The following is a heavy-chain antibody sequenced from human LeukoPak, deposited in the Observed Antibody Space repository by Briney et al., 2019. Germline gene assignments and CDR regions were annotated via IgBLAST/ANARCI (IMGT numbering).Heavy chain of an antibody. CDR1: GFTFSSFS. CDR3: ETYRSGDFDY. J-gene: IGHJ4*02. D-gene: IGHD2-2*02. CDR2: ISSSSSYI. V-gene: IGHV3-21*04. Sequence: GGSLRLYCAASGFTFSSFSMNWVRQAPGKGLEWVSSISSSSSYIFYADSVKGRFTISRDNAKNTLYLQMNSLRAEDTAVYYCETYRSGDFDYWGQGTLVTVSS.